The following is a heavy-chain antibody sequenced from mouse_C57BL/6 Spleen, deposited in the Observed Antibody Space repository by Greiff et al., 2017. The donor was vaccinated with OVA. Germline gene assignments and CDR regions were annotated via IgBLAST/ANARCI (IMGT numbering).Heavy chain of an antibody. CDR2: IWGDGST. Sequence: VQVVESGPGLVAPSQSLSITCTVSGFSLPSYGVSWVRQPPGKGLAWLGVIWGDGSTNYHSALITSLGISKDNSKSQVFLKLNSLQTDETATYYCAKPGRDYARDDWGQGTSVTVSS. J-gene: IGHJ4*01. V-gene: IGHV2-3*01. CDR1: GFSLPSYG. CDR3: AKPGRDYARDD.